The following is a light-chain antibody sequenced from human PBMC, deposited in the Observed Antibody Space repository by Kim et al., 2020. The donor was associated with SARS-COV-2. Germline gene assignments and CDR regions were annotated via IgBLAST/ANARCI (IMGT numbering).Light chain of an antibody. CDR3: AAWDDSLSGVV. J-gene: IGLJ2*01. CDR2: RNN. CDR1: RSNIGSNY. Sequence: ELTQPPSASGTPGQRVPISCSGSRSNIGSNYVYWYQHLPGTAPKLLIYRNNQRPSGVPDRFSGSKSGTSASLAISGLRSEDEADYYCAAWDDSLSGVVFGGGTKLTVL. V-gene: IGLV1-47*01.